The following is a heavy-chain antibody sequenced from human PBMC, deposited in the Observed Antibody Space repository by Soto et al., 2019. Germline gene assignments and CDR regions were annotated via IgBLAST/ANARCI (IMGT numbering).Heavy chain of an antibody. CDR1: GGSVSSGSYY. D-gene: IGHD3-22*01. J-gene: IGHJ6*02. CDR2: IYYSGST. CDR3: ARDRSVGSSGYQRDYYYYYGMDV. Sequence: SETRSLTCTVSGGSVSSGSYYWSWIRQPPGKGLDWIGYIYYSGSTNYNPSLKSRVTISVDTSKNQFSLKLSSVTAADTAVYYCARDRSVGSSGYQRDYYYYYGMDVWGQGTTVTVSS. V-gene: IGHV4-61*01.